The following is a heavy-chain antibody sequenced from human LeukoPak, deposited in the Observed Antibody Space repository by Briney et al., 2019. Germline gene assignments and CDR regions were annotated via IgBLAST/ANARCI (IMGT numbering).Heavy chain of an antibody. CDR2: FSHRGGS. CDR1: GYSLSSGFF. Sequence: SETLSLTCTVSGYSLSSGFFCDWIRQSPGKGLEWIGSFSHRGGSYHNPSLKSRVTISVDTSKNQFSLKLLSVTAADTAVYYCARVSRWDLRFNFDYWGQGTLVTVSS. J-gene: IGHJ4*02. CDR3: ARVSRWDLRFNFDY. D-gene: IGHD5/OR15-5a*01. V-gene: IGHV4-38-2*02.